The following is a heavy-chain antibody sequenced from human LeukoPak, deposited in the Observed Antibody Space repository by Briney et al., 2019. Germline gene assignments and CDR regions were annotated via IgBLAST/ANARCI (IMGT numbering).Heavy chain of an antibody. CDR3: ARIRPGNYFDY. CDR1: GFTFSNYW. J-gene: IGHJ4*02. V-gene: IGHV3-7*01. D-gene: IGHD6-6*01. CDR2: IKEDGSEE. Sequence: GGSLRLSCAASGFTFSNYWLSWVRQAPGKGLEWVASIKEDGSEEHYVDFVKGRFTISRDNARNPLHAQMTSLRAEATAVYFCARIRPGNYFDYWGQGALVTVSS.